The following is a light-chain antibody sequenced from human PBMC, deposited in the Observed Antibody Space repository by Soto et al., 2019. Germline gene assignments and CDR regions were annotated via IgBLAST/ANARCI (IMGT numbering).Light chain of an antibody. J-gene: IGKJ1*01. CDR3: QQYGSSPRT. Sequence: EIVPTQSPATLSVSPGERVTLSCRASQSVDINLAWYQQKPGQAPRLLIYGASKRATGIPDRFSGSGSGTDFTLTISRLEPEDFAVYCCQQYGSSPRTFGQGTKV. CDR2: GAS. CDR1: QSVDIN. V-gene: IGKV3-20*01.